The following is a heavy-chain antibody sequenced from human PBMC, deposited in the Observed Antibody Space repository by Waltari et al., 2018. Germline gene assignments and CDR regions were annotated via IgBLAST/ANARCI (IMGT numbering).Heavy chain of an antibody. Sequence: QVQLVQSGAEVKKPGSSVKVSCKASGGTFSSYTISWVRQAPGQGLEWMGRIIPILGIANDAQKFQGRVTITADKSTSTAYMELSSLRSEDTAVYYCAQGGSGSLSGYWGQGTLVTVSS. CDR1: GGTFSSYT. D-gene: IGHD1-26*01. CDR3: AQGGSGSLSGY. J-gene: IGHJ4*02. V-gene: IGHV1-69*02. CDR2: IIPILGIA.